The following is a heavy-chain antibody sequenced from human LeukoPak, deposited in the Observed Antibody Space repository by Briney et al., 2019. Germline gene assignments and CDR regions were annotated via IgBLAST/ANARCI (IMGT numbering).Heavy chain of an antibody. CDR1: GFTFSSYW. CDR3: ARALVDGYSSSWYYYYMDV. CDR2: IKQDGSEK. J-gene: IGHJ6*03. Sequence: GGSLRLSCAASGFTFSSYWMSWVRQAPGKGLEWVANIKQDGSEKYYVDSVKGRFTISRDNAKNSLYLQMNSLRAEDTAVYYCARALVDGYSSSWYYYYMDVWGKGTTATVSS. V-gene: IGHV3-7*01. D-gene: IGHD6-13*01.